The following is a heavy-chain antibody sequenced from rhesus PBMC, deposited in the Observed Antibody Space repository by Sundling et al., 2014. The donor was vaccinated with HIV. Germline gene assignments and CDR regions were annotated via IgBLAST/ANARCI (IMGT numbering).Heavy chain of an antibody. Sequence: EVQLVESGGGLVKPGGPVRLSCVASGFTFSGYVMHWVRQAPGKGLEWVSVISESGSPTYYADSVKGRFTISRDNAKNSLFLQMNSLRAEDTAVYYCTRDISGYSFSGYFDYWGQGVLVTVSS. D-gene: IGHD5-24*01. CDR3: TRDISGYSFSGYFDY. CDR1: GFTFSGYV. V-gene: IGHV3-100*01. J-gene: IGHJ4*01. CDR2: ISESGSPT.